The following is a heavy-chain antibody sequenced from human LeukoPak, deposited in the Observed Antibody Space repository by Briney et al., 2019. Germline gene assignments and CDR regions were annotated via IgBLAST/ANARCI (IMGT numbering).Heavy chain of an antibody. CDR3: ARDRGSSWYVDY. CDR2: INPNSGGT. D-gene: IGHD6-13*01. Sequence: ASVKVSCKASRYIFTSYYIHWVRQAPGQGLEWMGWINPNSGGTNYAQKFQDRVTMTGDTSISTAYMELSRLRSEDTAVYYCARDRGSSWYVDYWGQGTLVTVSS. J-gene: IGHJ4*02. V-gene: IGHV1-2*02. CDR1: RYIFTSYY.